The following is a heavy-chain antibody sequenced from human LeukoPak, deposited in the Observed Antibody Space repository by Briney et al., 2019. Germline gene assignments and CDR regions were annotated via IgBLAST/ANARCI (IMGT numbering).Heavy chain of an antibody. Sequence: SETLSLTCTVSGGSISSGSYYWSWIRQPAGKGLEWIGRIYTSGSTNYNPSLKSRVTISVDTSKNQFSLKLSSVTAADTAVYYCARDASDYYHSSGYSHFDYWGQGTPVTVSS. CDR1: GGSISSGSYY. D-gene: IGHD3-22*01. J-gene: IGHJ4*02. CDR3: ARDASDYYHSSGYSHFDY. V-gene: IGHV4-61*02. CDR2: IYTSGST.